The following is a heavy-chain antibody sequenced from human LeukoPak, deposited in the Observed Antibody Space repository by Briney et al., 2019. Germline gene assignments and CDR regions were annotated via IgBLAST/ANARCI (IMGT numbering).Heavy chain of an antibody. V-gene: IGHV3-53*01. CDR3: AKAPVTTCRGAFCYPFDY. CDR1: GFTVSSNY. CDR2: ISDTGNT. Sequence: GGSLRLSCAASGFTVSSNYMSWVRQAPGKGLEWVSAISDTGNTFHADSVKGRFTISRDSSKNTLFLQMNRLRPEDAAVYYCAKAPVTTCRGAFCYPFDYWGLGTLVTVSS. J-gene: IGHJ4*02. D-gene: IGHD2-15*01.